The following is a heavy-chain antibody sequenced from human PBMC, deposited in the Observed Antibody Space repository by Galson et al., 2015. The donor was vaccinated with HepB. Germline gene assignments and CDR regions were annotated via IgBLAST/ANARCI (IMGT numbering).Heavy chain of an antibody. J-gene: IGHJ6*03. Sequence: SLRLSCAASGFTFSSYWMHWVRQAPGKGLVWVSRINSDGSSTSYADSVKGRFTISRDNAKNTLYLQMNSLRAEDTAVYYCARDGYDFWSGYQHLYYYYYMDVWGKGTTVTVSS. CDR2: INSDGSST. V-gene: IGHV3-74*01. CDR3: ARDGYDFWSGYQHLYYYYYMDV. D-gene: IGHD3/OR15-3a*01. CDR1: GFTFSSYW.